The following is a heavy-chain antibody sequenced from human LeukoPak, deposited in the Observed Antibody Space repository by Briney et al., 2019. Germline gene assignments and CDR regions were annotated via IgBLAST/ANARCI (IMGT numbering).Heavy chain of an antibody. CDR2: IDKHGNGK. Sequence: GGSLRLSCVASGFTFSTSWVTWVRQAPGTGLEWVANIDKHGNGKYYVDSVKGRCAISRDYASNSVFLQMDSLRAEDTSVYYCARDAGWGYYDLWGQGTPVTVSS. V-gene: IGHV3-7*01. CDR3: ARDAGWGYYDL. J-gene: IGHJ4*02. D-gene: IGHD1-26*01. CDR1: GFTFSTSW.